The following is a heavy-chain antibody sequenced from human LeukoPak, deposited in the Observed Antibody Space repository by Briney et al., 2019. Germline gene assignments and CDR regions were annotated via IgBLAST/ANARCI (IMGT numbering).Heavy chain of an antibody. V-gene: IGHV4-4*07. CDR3: ARDSYDSSSYYSDY. CDR2: IYTSGST. J-gene: IGHJ4*02. Sequence: SETLSLTCTVSGGSISSYYWSWIRQPAGKGLEWIGRIYTSGSTNYNPSLKSRVTMSVDTSKNQFSLKLSSVTAADTAVYYCARDSYDSSSYYSDYWGQGTLVTVSS. D-gene: IGHD3-22*01. CDR1: GGSISSYY.